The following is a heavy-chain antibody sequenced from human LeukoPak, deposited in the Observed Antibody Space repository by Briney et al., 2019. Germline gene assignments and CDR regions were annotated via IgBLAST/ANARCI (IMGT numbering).Heavy chain of an antibody. D-gene: IGHD5-18*01. V-gene: IGHV4-59*01. CDR2: VCHSGST. CDR1: GVSISNYY. CDR3: ATGISRWTQLDN. Sequence: TASETLSLTCTVSGVSISNYYGSWIRQPPGKGLEWIGFVCHSGSTTYNPSLKSRVTISLDTSKNQFSLKMSSVTAADTAVYYCATGISRWTQLDNWGQGTLVTVSS. J-gene: IGHJ4*02.